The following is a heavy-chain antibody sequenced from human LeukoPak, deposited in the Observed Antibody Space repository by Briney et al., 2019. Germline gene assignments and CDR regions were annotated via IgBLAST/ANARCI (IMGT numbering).Heavy chain of an antibody. D-gene: IGHD2-2*01. CDR2: ISYSGST. Sequence: PSETLSLTCTVSGGSISSSTYYRGWIRQPPGKGLEWIGSISYSGSTFYNPSLKSRVTISVDTSKNQFSLRLSSVTAADTAVYYCARGYCSGTNCFRYTFDIWGQGTMVTVSS. CDR3: ARGYCSGTNCFRYTFDI. V-gene: IGHV4-39*07. J-gene: IGHJ3*02. CDR1: GGSISSSTYY.